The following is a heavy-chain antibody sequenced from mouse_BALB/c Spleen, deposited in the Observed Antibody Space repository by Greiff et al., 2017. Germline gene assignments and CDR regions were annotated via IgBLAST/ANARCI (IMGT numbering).Heavy chain of an antibody. J-gene: IGHJ4*01. Sequence: VQLQQSGAELMKPGASVKISCKATGYTFSSYWIEWVKQRPGHGLEGIGEILPGSGSTNYNEKFKGKATFTADTSSNTAYMQLSSLTSEDSAVYYCAREGIYYGNYGYAMDYWGQGTSVTVSS. V-gene: IGHV1-9*01. D-gene: IGHD2-1*01. CDR3: AREGIYYGNYGYAMDY. CDR1: GYTFSSYW. CDR2: ILPGSGST.